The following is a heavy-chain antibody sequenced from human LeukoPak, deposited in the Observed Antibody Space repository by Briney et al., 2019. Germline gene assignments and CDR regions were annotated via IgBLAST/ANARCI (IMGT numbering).Heavy chain of an antibody. Sequence: GASVKVSCKASGGTFSSYAISWVRQAPGQGLEWMGGIIPIFGTANYAQKFQGRVTITADKSTSTAYMELSSLRSEDTAVCYCAIQTYYDILTGGAFDIWGQGTMVTVSS. CDR1: GGTFSSYA. J-gene: IGHJ3*02. CDR2: IIPIFGTA. D-gene: IGHD3-9*01. V-gene: IGHV1-69*06. CDR3: AIQTYYDILTGGAFDI.